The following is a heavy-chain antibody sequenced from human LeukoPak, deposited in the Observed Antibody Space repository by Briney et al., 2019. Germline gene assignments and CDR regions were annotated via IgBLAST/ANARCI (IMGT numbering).Heavy chain of an antibody. J-gene: IGHJ3*02. CDR3: ARGPYSYDSSGAFDI. CDR2: ISSSGST. V-gene: IGHV4-61*02. D-gene: IGHD3-22*01. Sequence: SSETLSLTCTVSGDSISSGDYYWSWIRQPAGKGLEWIGRISSSGSTNYNPSLKSRVTISVDTSKNQFSLKLSSVTAADTAVYFCARGPYSYDSSGAFDIWGQGTMVTVSS. CDR1: GDSISSGDYY.